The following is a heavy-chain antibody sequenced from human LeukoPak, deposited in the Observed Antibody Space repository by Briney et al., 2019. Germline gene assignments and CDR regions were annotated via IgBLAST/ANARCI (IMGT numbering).Heavy chain of an antibody. CDR3: ARGYSSSWYFKHKKDNWFDP. V-gene: IGHV4-39*07. CDR1: GGSISSSSYY. D-gene: IGHD6-13*01. CDR2: IYYSGST. Sequence: PSETLSLTCTVSGGSISSSSYYWGWIRQPPGKGLEWIGSIYYSGSTYYNPSLKSRVTISVDTSKNQFSLKLSSVTAADTAVYYCARGYSSSWYFKHKKDNWFDPWGQGTLVTVSS. J-gene: IGHJ5*02.